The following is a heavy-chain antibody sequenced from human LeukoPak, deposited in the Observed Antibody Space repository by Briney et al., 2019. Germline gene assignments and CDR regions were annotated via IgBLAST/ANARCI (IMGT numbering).Heavy chain of an antibody. CDR1: GYTFTSYG. Sequence: ASVKVSCKASGYTFTSYGISWVRQAPGQGLEWMGGIIPIFGTANYAQKFQGRVTITADKSTSTAYMELSSLRSEDTAVYYCASVLRGATTVTTEGDYWGQGTLVTVSS. CDR2: IIPIFGTA. J-gene: IGHJ4*02. D-gene: IGHD4-17*01. V-gene: IGHV1-69*06. CDR3: ASVLRGATTVTTEGDY.